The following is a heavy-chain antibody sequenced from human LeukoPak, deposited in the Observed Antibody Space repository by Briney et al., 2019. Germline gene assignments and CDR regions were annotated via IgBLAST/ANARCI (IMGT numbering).Heavy chain of an antibody. CDR1: GGSISSSSYY. D-gene: IGHD3-3*01. Sequence: SETLSLTCTVSGGSISSSSYYWGWIRQPPGKGLEWIGSIYYSGSTYYDPSLKSRVTISVDTSKNQFSLKLSSVTAADTAVYYCARLTIFGVVFNWGQGTLVTVS. V-gene: IGHV4-39*01. CDR2: IYYSGST. J-gene: IGHJ4*02. CDR3: ARLTIFGVVFN.